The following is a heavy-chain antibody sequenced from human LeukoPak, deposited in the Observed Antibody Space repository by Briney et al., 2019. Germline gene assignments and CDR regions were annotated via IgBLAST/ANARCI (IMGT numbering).Heavy chain of an antibody. Sequence: SETLSLTCTVSGGSITSADYYWSWIRQPAGKGLEWIGRGYTTGSTNYNPSLKSRVTISLDTSTNQFSLKLSSVTAADTAVYYCARIAVVPGARMEQIVANWIDPWGQGTLVTVSS. D-gene: IGHD2-2*01. J-gene: IGHJ5*02. V-gene: IGHV4-61*02. CDR3: ARIAVVPGARMEQIVANWIDP. CDR2: GYTTGST. CDR1: GGSITSADYY.